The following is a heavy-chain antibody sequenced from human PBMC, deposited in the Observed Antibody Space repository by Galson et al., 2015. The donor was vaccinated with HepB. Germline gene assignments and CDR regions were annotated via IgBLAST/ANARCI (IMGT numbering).Heavy chain of an antibody. CDR1: GFTFSSYA. Sequence: SLRLSCAASGFTFSSYAMSWVRQAPGKELEWVSAISGGGGYTYHADSVKGRLTISRDNSRNTLYLQMNSLRAEDTAIYYCAREVVDVISPAWYFDIWGRGTLVTVSS. CDR2: ISGGGGYT. J-gene: IGHJ2*01. CDR3: AREVVDVISPAWYFDI. D-gene: IGHD2-21*01. V-gene: IGHV3-23*01.